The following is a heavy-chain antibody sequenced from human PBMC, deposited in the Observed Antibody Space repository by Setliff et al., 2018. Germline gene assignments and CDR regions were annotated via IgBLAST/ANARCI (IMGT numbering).Heavy chain of an antibody. CDR3: ARTKIVGSTPGFDY. CDR2: ISYSGST. D-gene: IGHD1-26*01. J-gene: IGHJ4*02. CDR1: GGSISSYY. Sequence: LSLTCTVSGGSISSYYWSWIRQPPGKGLEWIGYISYSGSTNYNPSLKRRVTISVDTSKSQFSLKLSSVTAADTAVYYCARTKIVGSTPGFDYWGQGTLVTVSS. V-gene: IGHV4-59*08.